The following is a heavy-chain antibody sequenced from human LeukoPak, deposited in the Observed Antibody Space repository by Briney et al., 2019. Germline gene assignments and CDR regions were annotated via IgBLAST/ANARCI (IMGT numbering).Heavy chain of an antibody. Sequence: GGSLRLSCAASGFTFSNYWMSWVRQAPGKGLEWVSSISSSSSYIYYADSVKGRFTISRDNAKNSLYLQMNSLRAEDTALYYCASGITGTNNWFDPWGQGTLVTVSS. CDR1: GFTFSNYW. CDR2: ISSSSSYI. D-gene: IGHD1-20*01. J-gene: IGHJ5*02. V-gene: IGHV3-21*01. CDR3: ASGITGTNNWFDP.